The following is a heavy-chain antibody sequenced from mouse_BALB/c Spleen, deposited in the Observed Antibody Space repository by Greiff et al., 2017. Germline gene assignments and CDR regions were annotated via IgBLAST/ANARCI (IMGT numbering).Heavy chain of an antibody. Sequence: EVMLVESGGGLVKPGGSLKLSCAASGFAFSSYDMSWVRQTPEKRLEWVAYISSGGGSTYYPDTVKGRFTISRDNAKNTLYLQMSSLKSEDTAMFYYARHPYGKGYYAMDYWGQGTSVTVSS. CDR2: ISSGGGST. D-gene: IGHD2-1*01. V-gene: IGHV5-12-1*01. J-gene: IGHJ4*01. CDR3: ARHPYGKGYYAMDY. CDR1: GFAFSSYD.